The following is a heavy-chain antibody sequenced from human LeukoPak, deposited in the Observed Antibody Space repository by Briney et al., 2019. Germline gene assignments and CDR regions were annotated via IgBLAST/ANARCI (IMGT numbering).Heavy chain of an antibody. CDR2: FDPEDDEI. CDR1: GYTLTELS. CDR3: ATETGNFYFYS. J-gene: IGHJ4*02. Sequence: ASAKVSCKVSGYTLTELSMHWVRQAPGKGLEWMGGFDPEDDEIIYAQRFQGRVTMTEDASTDTAYMELRSLRSEDTAVYYCATETGNFYFYSWGQGNLVTVSS. V-gene: IGHV1-24*01. D-gene: IGHD1-7*01.